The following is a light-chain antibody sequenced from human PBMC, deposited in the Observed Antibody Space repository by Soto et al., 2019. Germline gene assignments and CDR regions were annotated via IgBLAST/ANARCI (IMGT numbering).Light chain of an antibody. Sequence: EIVLTQSPGTLSLSPGERATLSCRASQSGSSSFFAWYQQKPGQPPRLLIYGASTRATGIPERFSGSGSGTDFTLNISRLEPEDFAMYYCQQYGSSPWTFGQGTKVEIK. CDR2: GAS. J-gene: IGKJ1*01. CDR3: QQYGSSPWT. CDR1: QSGSSSF. V-gene: IGKV3-20*01.